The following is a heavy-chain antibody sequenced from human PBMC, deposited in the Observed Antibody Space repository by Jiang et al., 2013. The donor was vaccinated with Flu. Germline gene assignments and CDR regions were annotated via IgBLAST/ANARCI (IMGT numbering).Heavy chain of an antibody. Sequence: GLVKPSETLSLTCTVSGGSISSSSYYWGWIRQPPGKGLEWIGSIYYSGSTYYNPSLKSRVTISVDTSKNQFSLKLSSVTAADTAVYYCARHGINFGDFWSGYPYYGMDVWGQGTTVTVSS. CDR3: ARHGINFGDFWSGYPYYGMDV. D-gene: IGHD3-3*01. CDR1: GGSISSSSYY. V-gene: IGHV4-39*01. CDR2: IYYSGST. J-gene: IGHJ6*02.